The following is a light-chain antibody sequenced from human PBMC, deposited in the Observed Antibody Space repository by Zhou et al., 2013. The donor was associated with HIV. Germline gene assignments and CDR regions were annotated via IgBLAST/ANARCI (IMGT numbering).Light chain of an antibody. CDR1: QNISSY. J-gene: IGKJ2*01. CDR3: QQSYSTPPT. Sequence: DIQMTQSPSSLSASVGDRVTITCRASQNISSYLNWYQQTPGKAPKLLISAASSLQSGVPSRFSGSGSGTDFTLTISSLQPEDFAAYYCQQSYSTPPTFGQGTKLEIK. V-gene: IGKV1-39*01. CDR2: AAS.